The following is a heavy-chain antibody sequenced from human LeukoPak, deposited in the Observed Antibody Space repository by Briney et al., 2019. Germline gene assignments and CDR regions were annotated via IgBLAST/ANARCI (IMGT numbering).Heavy chain of an antibody. D-gene: IGHD1-1*01. CDR1: GFTFRTYS. CDR3: ARSPVLDRNDWSFAD. CDR2: SYSGGDT. Sequence: GGSLRLSCAASGFTFRTYSMNWVRQTPGKGLEWVSVSYSGGDTYYPDSVKGRFTVSRDNPKNTVYLQMNSLRAEDTAVYFCARSPVLDRNDWSFADWGQGTLVTVSS. V-gene: IGHV3-53*01. J-gene: IGHJ4*02.